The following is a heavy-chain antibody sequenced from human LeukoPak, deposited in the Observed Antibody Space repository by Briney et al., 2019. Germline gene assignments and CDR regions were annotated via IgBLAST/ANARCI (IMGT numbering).Heavy chain of an antibody. V-gene: IGHV1-69*05. Sequence: VASVKVSCKASGGTFSSYAISWVRQAPGQGLEWMGGIIPIFGTANYAQKFQGRVTITTDESTSTAYMELCSLRSEDTAVYYCASRRDGYNRNYYYMDVWGKGTTVTVSS. CDR3: ASRRDGYNRNYYYMDV. J-gene: IGHJ6*03. CDR2: IIPIFGTA. D-gene: IGHD5-24*01. CDR1: GGTFSSYA.